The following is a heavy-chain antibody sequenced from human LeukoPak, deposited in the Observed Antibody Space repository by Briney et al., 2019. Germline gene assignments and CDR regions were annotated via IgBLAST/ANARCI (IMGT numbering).Heavy chain of an antibody. CDR3: ARAAGQFGSGDYYYMDV. CDR1: GDSVSNNNVA. D-gene: IGHD3-10*01. CDR2: TYYRSKWYY. V-gene: IGHV6-1*01. Sequence: SQTLSLTCAISGDSVSNNNVAWNWIRQSPLRGLEWLGRTYYRSKWYYDYAPSVKSRITVSPDTSKNQFSLLLNSVSPEDTAVYFCARAAGQFGSGDYYYMDVWDTGTTVTVSS. J-gene: IGHJ6*03.